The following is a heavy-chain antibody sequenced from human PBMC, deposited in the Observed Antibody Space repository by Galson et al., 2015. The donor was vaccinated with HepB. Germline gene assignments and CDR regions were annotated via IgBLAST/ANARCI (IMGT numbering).Heavy chain of an antibody. J-gene: IGHJ4*02. Sequence: SLTCAVYGGSFSGYYWSWIRQPPGKGLEWIGEINHSGSTNYNPSLKSRVTISVDTSKNQFSLKLSSVTAADTAVYYCARAAGPRASGLPEPKFTFGGVIAFSFDYWGQGTLVTVSS. V-gene: IGHV4-34*01. CDR3: ARAAGPRASGLPEPKFTFGGVIAFSFDY. D-gene: IGHD3-16*02. CDR2: INHSGST. CDR1: GGSFSGYY.